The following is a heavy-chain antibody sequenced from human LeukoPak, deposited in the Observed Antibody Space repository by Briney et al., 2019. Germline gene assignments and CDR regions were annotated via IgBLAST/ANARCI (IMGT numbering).Heavy chain of an antibody. V-gene: IGHV3-15*01. J-gene: IGHJ4*02. D-gene: IGHD3-9*01. CDR3: TTRSDWSDY. CDR2: TKSKTDGGTT. Sequence: PGGSLRLSCAASGFTFSNAWMSWVRQAPGKGLEWVGRTKSKTDGGTTDYAAPVKGRFTISRDDSKNTLYLQMNSLKTEDTAVYYCTTRSDWSDYWGQGTLVTVSS. CDR1: GFTFSNAW.